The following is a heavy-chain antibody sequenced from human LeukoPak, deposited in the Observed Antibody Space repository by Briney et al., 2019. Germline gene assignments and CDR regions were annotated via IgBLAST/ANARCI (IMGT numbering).Heavy chain of an antibody. CDR2: NYPGDSDT. Sequence: GASLQISCKGSGYSFATYWIGWVRQMPGKGLEGMGINYPGDSDTTYSPSFQGQVTMSADKSISTAYLQWSSLKASDTAMYYCARQGGSYFWFDPWGQGTLVTVSS. CDR3: ARQGGSYFWFDP. CDR1: GYSFATYW. V-gene: IGHV5-51*01. J-gene: IGHJ5*02. D-gene: IGHD1-26*01.